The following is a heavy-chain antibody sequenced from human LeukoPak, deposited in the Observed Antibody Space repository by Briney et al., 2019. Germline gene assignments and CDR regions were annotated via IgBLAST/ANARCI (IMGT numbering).Heavy chain of an antibody. J-gene: IGHJ4*02. CDR1: GGSISSDY. Sequence: SETLSLTCTVSGGSISSDYWSWLRQPPGKGLEWIGYIYNSGSTNYNPSLKSRVTISVDTSKNQLSLKLSSVTAADTAVYYCARLRDGYNFDYWGQGTLVTVSS. CDR2: IYNSGST. D-gene: IGHD5-24*01. CDR3: ARLRDGYNFDY. V-gene: IGHV4-59*08.